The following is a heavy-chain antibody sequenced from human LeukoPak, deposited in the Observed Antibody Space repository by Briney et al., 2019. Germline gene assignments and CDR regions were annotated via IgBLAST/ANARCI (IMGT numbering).Heavy chain of an antibody. CDR1: GFTFSDYY. CDR2: ISSSGSTI. J-gene: IGHJ4*02. V-gene: IGHV3-11*01. Sequence: PGGSLRLSCAASGFTFSDYYMSWIRQAPGKGLEWVSYISSSGSTIYYADSVKGRFTISRDNAKNSLYLQMNSLRAEDTAVYYCARDESVGYAYYDSSGYYNYWGQGTLVTVSS. CDR3: ARDESVGYAYYDSSGYYNY. D-gene: IGHD3-22*01.